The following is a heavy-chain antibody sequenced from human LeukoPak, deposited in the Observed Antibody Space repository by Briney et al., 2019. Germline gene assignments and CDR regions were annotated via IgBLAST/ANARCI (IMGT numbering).Heavy chain of an antibody. V-gene: IGHV1-2*02. CDR2: INPNSGGT. Sequence: ASVKVSCKASGYTFTGYYMHWVRQAPGQGPEWMGWINPNSGGTNYAQKFQGRVTMTRDTSISTAYMELSRLRSDDTAVYYCARDQSWFDAFDIWGQGTMVTVSS. CDR1: GYTFTGYY. D-gene: IGHD3-9*01. CDR3: ARDQSWFDAFDI. J-gene: IGHJ3*02.